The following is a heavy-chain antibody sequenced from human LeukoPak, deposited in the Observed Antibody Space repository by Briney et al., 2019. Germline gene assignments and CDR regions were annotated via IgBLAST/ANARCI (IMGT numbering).Heavy chain of an antibody. J-gene: IGHJ4*02. CDR3: ARDQGAYYYGSVLDY. D-gene: IGHD3-10*01. CDR2: IRSDASKK. CDR1: GFTFSTYA. V-gene: IGHV3-30*02. Sequence: AGGSLRLSCAAPGFTFSTYAMHWVRQAPGKGLEWVAFIRSDASKKYYADSVKGRFAISRDNSKNTLYLQMNSLSAEDTAVYYCARDQGAYYYGSVLDYWGQGTLVTVFS.